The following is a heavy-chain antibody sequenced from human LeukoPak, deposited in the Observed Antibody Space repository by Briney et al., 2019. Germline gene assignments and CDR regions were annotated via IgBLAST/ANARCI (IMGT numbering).Heavy chain of an antibody. CDR2: INAGNGNT. J-gene: IGHJ4*02. Sequence: ASVKVSCKASGYTLTSYAMHWVRQAPGQRLEWMGWINAGNGNTKYSQKFQGRVTITRDTSASTAYMELSSLRSEDTAVYYCARSQSSEYSSDYWGQGTLVTVSS. V-gene: IGHV1-3*01. CDR3: ARSQSSEYSSDY. D-gene: IGHD5-18*01. CDR1: GYTLTSYA.